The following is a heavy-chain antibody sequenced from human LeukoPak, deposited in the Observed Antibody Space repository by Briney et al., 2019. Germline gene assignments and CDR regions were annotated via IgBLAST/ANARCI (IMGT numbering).Heavy chain of an antibody. Sequence: GGSLRLSCVASGYTFSSYCMSWVRQAPGKGLEWVATIKQDGREKYYVESVKGRFTISRDNAKNSLYLQMNSLRAEDTAVYYCARKGPVVIASYYFDYWGQGTLVTVSS. CDR2: IKQDGREK. D-gene: IGHD2-21*01. J-gene: IGHJ4*02. CDR1: GYTFSSYC. V-gene: IGHV3-7*01. CDR3: ARKGPVVIASYYFDY.